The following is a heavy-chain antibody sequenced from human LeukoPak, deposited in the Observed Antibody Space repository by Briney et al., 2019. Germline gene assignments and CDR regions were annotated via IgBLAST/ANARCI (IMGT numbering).Heavy chain of an antibody. CDR1: GFSFNNYA. Sequence: GGSLRLSCVASGFSFNNYAMNWVRQAPGKGLEWVSLIIGSSGSTFYADSVKGRFTISRDKSKNTLYLQMNSLRAEDTAVYYCAKGAYDCIEIAYFDYWGQGSLVTVSS. J-gene: IGHJ4*02. V-gene: IGHV3-23*01. D-gene: IGHD5-12*01. CDR3: AKGAYDCIEIAYFDY. CDR2: IIGSSGST.